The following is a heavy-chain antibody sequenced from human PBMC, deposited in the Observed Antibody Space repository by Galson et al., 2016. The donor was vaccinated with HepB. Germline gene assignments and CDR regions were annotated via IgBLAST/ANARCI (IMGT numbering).Heavy chain of an antibody. CDR1: GFTFSSYW. CDR2: IDSDGITT. J-gene: IGHJ6*02. D-gene: IGHD1-26*01. V-gene: IGHV3-74*01. Sequence: SLRLSCAASGFTFSSYWMYWVRQAPGKGLMWVSRIDSDGITTAYADSVKGRFTISRDNAKNTLYLQMNSLSAEDTAVYYCATGGGRRSKYYGMDVWGHGTMVTVSS. CDR3: ATGGGRRSKYYGMDV.